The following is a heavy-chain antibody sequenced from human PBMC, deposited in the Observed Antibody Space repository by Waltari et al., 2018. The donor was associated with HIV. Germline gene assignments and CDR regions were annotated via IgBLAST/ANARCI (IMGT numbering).Heavy chain of an antibody. CDR1: GYTFTTDD. J-gene: IGHJ4*02. CDR2: KNPNSGNT. Sequence: QVQLVQSGAEVKKPGASVKVSCQASGYTFTTDDNNWVRQATGQGLEWMGWKNPNSGNTGYAQKFQGRVTMTRNTSISTAYMELSSLISEDTAVYYCARNMVTTRQYDYWGQGSLVTVSS. D-gene: IGHD4-17*01. CDR3: ARNMVTTRQYDY. V-gene: IGHV1-8*01.